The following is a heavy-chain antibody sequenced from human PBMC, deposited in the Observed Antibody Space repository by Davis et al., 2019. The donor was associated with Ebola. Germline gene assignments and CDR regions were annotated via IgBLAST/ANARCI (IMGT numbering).Heavy chain of an antibody. CDR2: ISGSGGST. D-gene: IGHD3-22*01. J-gene: IGHJ4*02. Sequence: GESLKISCAASGFTFSSYAMSWVRQAPGKGLEWVSAISGSGGSTYYADSVKGRFTISRDNSKNTLYLQMNSLRAEDTAVYYCARDRGYYDSSGPTNGFDYWGQGTLVTVSS. CDR3: ARDRGYYDSSGPTNGFDY. CDR1: GFTFSSYA. V-gene: IGHV3-23*01.